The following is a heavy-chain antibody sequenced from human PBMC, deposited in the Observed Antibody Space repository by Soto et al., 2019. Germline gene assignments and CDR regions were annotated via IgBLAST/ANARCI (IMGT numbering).Heavy chain of an antibody. CDR2: INPNSGGT. J-gene: IGHJ3*02. D-gene: IGHD2-15*01. CDR1: GYTFTGYY. V-gene: IGHV1-2*04. Sequence: VKVSCKASGYTFTGYYMHWVRQAPGQGLEWMGWINPNSGGTNYAQKFQGWVTMTRDTSISTAYMELSRLRSDDTAVYYCARTYCSGGSCYSDDAFDIWGQGTMVTVSS. CDR3: ARTYCSGGSCYSDDAFDI.